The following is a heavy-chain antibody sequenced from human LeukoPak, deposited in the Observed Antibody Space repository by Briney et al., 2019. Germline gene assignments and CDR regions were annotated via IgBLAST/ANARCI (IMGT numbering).Heavy chain of an antibody. V-gene: IGHV4-39*07. CDR2: IYYSGST. Sequence: SETLSLTCTVSGGSISSSSYYWGWIRQPPGKGLEWIGSIYYSGSTYYNPSLKSRVTISVDTSKNQFSLKLSSVTAADTAVYYCARDPRPREQLVEGDDAFDIWGQGTMVTVSS. J-gene: IGHJ3*02. CDR3: ARDPRPREQLVEGDDAFDI. CDR1: GGSISSSSYY. D-gene: IGHD6-13*01.